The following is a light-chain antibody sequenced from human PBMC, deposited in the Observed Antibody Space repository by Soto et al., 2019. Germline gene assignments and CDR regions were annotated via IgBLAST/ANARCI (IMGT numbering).Light chain of an antibody. J-gene: IGKJ1*01. CDR2: SAS. V-gene: IGKV1-27*01. CDR3: QKYDSAPT. Sequence: GYRVTITCRPSRGIGNALAWYQQKPGTVPKLLIHSASTLQSGVPSRFSGSGSGTDFTLTISSLQTEDVASYYCQKYDSAPTFGPGTKVDIK. CDR1: RGIGNA.